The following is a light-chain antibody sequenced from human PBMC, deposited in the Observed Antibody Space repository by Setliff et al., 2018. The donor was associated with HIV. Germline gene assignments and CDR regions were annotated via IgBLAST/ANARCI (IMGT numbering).Light chain of an antibody. CDR3: QSYDSSLSGYV. J-gene: IGLJ1*01. V-gene: IGLV1-40*01. CDR2: GNN. Sequence: QSVLTQPPSVSGAPGQRVTISCTGSSSNIGAHYDVHWYQQLPGTAPKLLIYGNNNRPSGVPDRFSGSKSGTSASLATTGLQAEDEADYYCQSYDSSLSGYVFGTGTKAPS. CDR1: SSNIGAHYD.